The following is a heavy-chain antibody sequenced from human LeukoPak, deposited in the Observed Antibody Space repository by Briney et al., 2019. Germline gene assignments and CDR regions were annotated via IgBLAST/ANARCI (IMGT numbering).Heavy chain of an antibody. J-gene: IGHJ5*02. Sequence: PSETLSLTCTVSGYSISSGYDWGWIRQPPGKGLEWIGSIYYSGSTYYNPSLKSRVTISVDTSKNQFSLKLSSVTAADTAVYYCARGGQGAAGNWFDPWGQGTLVTVSS. CDR2: IYYSGST. V-gene: IGHV4-38-2*02. CDR3: ARGGQGAAGNWFDP. CDR1: GYSISSGYD. D-gene: IGHD6-13*01.